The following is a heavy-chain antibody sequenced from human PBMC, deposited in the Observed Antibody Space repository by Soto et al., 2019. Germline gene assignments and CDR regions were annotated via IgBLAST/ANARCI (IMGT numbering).Heavy chain of an antibody. CDR2: ISWNSGSI. CDR3: AKDGGAAGYNWFDP. CDR1: GFTFDDYA. J-gene: IGHJ5*02. D-gene: IGHD6-13*01. V-gene: IGHV3-9*01. Sequence: SLRLSCAASGFTFDDYAMHWVRQAPGKGLEWVSGISWNSGSIGYADSVKGRFTISRDNAKNSLYLQMNSLRAEDTALYYCAKDGGAAGYNWFDPWGQG.